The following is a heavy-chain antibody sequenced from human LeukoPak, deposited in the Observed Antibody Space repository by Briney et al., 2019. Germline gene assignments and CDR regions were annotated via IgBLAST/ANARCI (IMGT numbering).Heavy chain of an antibody. Sequence: GGSLRLSCEASGFSITRTGMHWVRQTPGKGLEWVAVIWSDGSNINYPDSVKGRFTISRDTSKNRLYLQMDSLRVEDTAVYYCTTSPRGKGFDFWGRGTVVTVSS. CDR2: IWSDGSNI. V-gene: IGHV3-33*01. CDR3: TTSPRGKGFDF. D-gene: IGHD3-10*01. CDR1: GFSITRTG. J-gene: IGHJ3*01.